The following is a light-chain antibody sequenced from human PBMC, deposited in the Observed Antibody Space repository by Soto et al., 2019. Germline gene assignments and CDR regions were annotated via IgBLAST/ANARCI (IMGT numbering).Light chain of an antibody. CDR2: EVS. Sequence: HSVLTQPASVSGSPGQSLTISCTGTSSDVGGSNYVSWYQQHPGKAPKLIIYEVSNRPSGVSDRFSGSKSGNTASLTISGLQAEDEADYYCSSYTSSITLRYVFGAGTKVTVL. V-gene: IGLV2-14*01. CDR3: SSYTSSITLRYV. CDR1: SSDVGGSNY. J-gene: IGLJ1*01.